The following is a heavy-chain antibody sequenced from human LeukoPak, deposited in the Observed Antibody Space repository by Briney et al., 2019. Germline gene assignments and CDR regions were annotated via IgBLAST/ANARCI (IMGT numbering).Heavy chain of an antibody. CDR3: ARGPVLDF. Sequence: SETLSLTCAVYGGSFSGYYWSWIRQSPGKGLEWIGDIYHSGSTNYSPSLKSRVTISVDKSKNQFSLRLSSLTAADTAVYYCARGPVLDFWGQGTLVTVSS. V-gene: IGHV4-34*01. CDR2: IYHSGST. CDR1: GGSFSGYY. J-gene: IGHJ4*02. D-gene: IGHD3-3*01.